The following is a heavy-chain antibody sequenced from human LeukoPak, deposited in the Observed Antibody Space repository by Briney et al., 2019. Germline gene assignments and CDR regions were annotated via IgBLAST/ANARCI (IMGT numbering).Heavy chain of an antibody. CDR1: GFTFSSSW. CDR2: INGEGSTT. Sequence: GGSLRLSCAVSGFTFSSSWMHWVRHATGRGLVWLSHINGEGSTTSYADSVKGRCTIARDNGKNTLYLQMNSLRAEDTAVYYCASSDFMITFGGVIVQNDYWGQGTLVTVSS. V-gene: IGHV3-74*01. CDR3: ASSDFMITFGGVIVQNDY. D-gene: IGHD3-16*02. J-gene: IGHJ4*02.